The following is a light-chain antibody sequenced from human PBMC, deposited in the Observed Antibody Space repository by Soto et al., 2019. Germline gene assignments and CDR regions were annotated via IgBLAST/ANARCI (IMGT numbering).Light chain of an antibody. CDR3: SSYTSSSLYV. CDR1: GSDISAYNY. Sequence: QSALTQPASVSGSPGQSITISCTGTGSDISAYNYVSWYQQHPGKAPKLMIYEVGDRPSGLSNRFSGSKSGNTASLTISRLQPEDEADYYCSSYTSSSLYVFGTGTKLTVL. CDR2: EVG. J-gene: IGLJ1*01. V-gene: IGLV2-14*01.